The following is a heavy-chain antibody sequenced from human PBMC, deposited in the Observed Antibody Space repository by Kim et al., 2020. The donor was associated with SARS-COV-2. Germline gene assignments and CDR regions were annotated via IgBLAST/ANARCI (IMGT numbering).Heavy chain of an antibody. J-gene: IGHJ4*02. CDR3: VTGQDYYGY. CDR1: GFTFSDAA. CDR2: ITSSGSAI. D-gene: IGHD3-22*01. Sequence: GGSLRLSCAASGFTFSDAAMSWIRQAPGKGLEWISYITSSGSAINYADSVKGRFTFSRTNAKHSLSLQMNSLRAEATAVYFGVTGQDYYGYWGQGTLVTV. V-gene: IGHV3-11*04.